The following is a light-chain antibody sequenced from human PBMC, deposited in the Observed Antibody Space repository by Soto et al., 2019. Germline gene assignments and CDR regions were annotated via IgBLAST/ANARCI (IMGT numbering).Light chain of an antibody. Sequence: EIVLTQSPATLSLSPGERATLSCRASQSVSSYLAWYQHKPGQGPRLLIYDASNRATGIPARFSGSGSGTDFTLTISSLEPEDFAVYYCQQRTNWPPVTFGLGTRLEIK. V-gene: IGKV3-11*01. CDR2: DAS. CDR3: QQRTNWPPVT. J-gene: IGKJ5*01. CDR1: QSVSSY.